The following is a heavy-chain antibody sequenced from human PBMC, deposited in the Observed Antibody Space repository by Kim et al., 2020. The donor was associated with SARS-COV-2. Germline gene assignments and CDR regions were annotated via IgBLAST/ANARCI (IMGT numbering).Heavy chain of an antibody. CDR2: INPNSGGT. D-gene: IGHD6-6*01. V-gene: IGHV1-2*06. CDR3: ARNGAARTEVNWFDP. CDR1: GYTFTGYY. Sequence: ASVKVSCKASGYTFTGYYMHWVRQAPGQGLEWMGRINPNSGGTNYAQKFQGRVTMTRDTSISTAYMELSRLRSDDTAVYYCARNGAARTEVNWFDPWGQGTLVTVSS. J-gene: IGHJ5*02.